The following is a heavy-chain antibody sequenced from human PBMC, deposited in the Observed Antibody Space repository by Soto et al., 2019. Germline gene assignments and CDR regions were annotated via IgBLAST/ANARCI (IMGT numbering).Heavy chain of an antibody. Sequence: QVQLVESGGGVVQPGRSLRLSCAASGFTFSHYAMHWVRQAPGKGLEWLAAISYDGTTEYYADSVKGRFSISRDSSKNTLYLQMNSLRAEDTALYYCARDWDSSDSVGCPAYWGQGTLVTVSS. CDR2: ISYDGTTE. CDR3: ARDWDSSDSVGCPAY. D-gene: IGHD1-26*01. CDR1: GFTFSHYA. V-gene: IGHV3-30-3*01. J-gene: IGHJ4*02.